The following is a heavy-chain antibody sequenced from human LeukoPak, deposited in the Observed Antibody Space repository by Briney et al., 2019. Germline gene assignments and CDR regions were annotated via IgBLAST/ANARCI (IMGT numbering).Heavy chain of an antibody. Sequence: GGSLRLSCTVSGFTVSSDSMSWVRQAPGKGLEWVSFIYSGGSTHYSDSVKGRFTISRDNSKNTLYLQMNSLRAEDTAVYYCARETYTYGFDYWGQGTLVTVSS. CDR1: GFTVSSDS. CDR2: IYSGGST. V-gene: IGHV3-53*01. D-gene: IGHD5-18*01. CDR3: ARETYTYGFDY. J-gene: IGHJ4*02.